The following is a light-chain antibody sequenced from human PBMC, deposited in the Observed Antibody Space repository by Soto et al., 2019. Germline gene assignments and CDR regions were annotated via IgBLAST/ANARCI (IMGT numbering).Light chain of an antibody. Sequence: DIQMTQSPSSLSAFVGDTVTITCRASQDISNFLAWYQQKPGKVPKLLIYAASTLQSGVPSRFSGSASGSEFTITISSQQPEDVATHYYQNCKTAPFTFGKGNKVEIK. CDR3: QNCKTAPFT. V-gene: IGKV1-27*01. CDR2: AAS. J-gene: IGKJ4*01. CDR1: QDISNF.